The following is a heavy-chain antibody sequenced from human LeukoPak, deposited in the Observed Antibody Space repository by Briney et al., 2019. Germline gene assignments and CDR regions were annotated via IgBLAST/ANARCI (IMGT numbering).Heavy chain of an antibody. CDR3: ARQEYCSGGSCYTWFDP. CDR1: GYSINNYW. J-gene: IGHJ5*02. D-gene: IGHD2-15*01. V-gene: IGHV5-51*01. Sequence: GESLKISCKGSGYSINNYWIGWVRQMPGKGLEWMGIIYPADSDIRYSPSFQGQVTISADKSISTAYLQWSSLKASDTAMYYSARQEYCSGGSCYTWFDPWGQGTPVTVSS. CDR2: IYPADSDI.